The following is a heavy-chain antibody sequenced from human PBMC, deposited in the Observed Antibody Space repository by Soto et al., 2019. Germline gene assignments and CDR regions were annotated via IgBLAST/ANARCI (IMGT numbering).Heavy chain of an antibody. CDR3: ATGKYSSSPLYFDY. CDR1: GGTFSSYA. CDR2: IIPIFGTA. V-gene: IGHV1-69*13. D-gene: IGHD6-6*01. J-gene: IGHJ4*02. Sequence: ASVKVSCKASGGTFSSYAISWVRQAPGQGLEWMGGIIPIFGTANYAQKFQGRVTITADESTSTAYMELSSLRSEDTAVYYCATGKYSSSPLYFDYWGQGTLVTVSS.